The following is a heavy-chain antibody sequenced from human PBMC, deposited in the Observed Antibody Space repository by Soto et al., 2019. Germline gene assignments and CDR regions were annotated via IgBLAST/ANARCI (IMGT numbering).Heavy chain of an antibody. V-gene: IGHV3-48*02. Sequence: VGSLRLSCAASGFTFSSYSMNWVRQAPGKGLEWVSYISSSGSTIYYADSVRGRFTISRDNAKNSLYLQMNSLRDEHTAVYYCARAGYRSVDYWGQGTLVTVSS. CDR2: ISSSGSTI. D-gene: IGHD3-3*01. CDR1: GFTFSSYS. J-gene: IGHJ4*02. CDR3: ARAGYRSVDY.